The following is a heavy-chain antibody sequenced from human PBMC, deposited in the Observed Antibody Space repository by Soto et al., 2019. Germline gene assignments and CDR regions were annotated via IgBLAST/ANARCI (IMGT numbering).Heavy chain of an antibody. D-gene: IGHD1-20*01. CDR3: ALNWNAGPFGH. J-gene: IGHJ4*02. CDR2: INDQNGFT. CDR1: GNTFNSYG. V-gene: IGHV1-18*04. Sequence: QVQLEQSGAEVKKPGASVKISCKPSGNTFNSYGISWVRQAPGLGLEWMGWINDQNGFTNYAKKFQGRVTITTDTSTTTAYMEVRSLRFDDTAVYYCALNWNAGPFGHWGRGTLVAVSS.